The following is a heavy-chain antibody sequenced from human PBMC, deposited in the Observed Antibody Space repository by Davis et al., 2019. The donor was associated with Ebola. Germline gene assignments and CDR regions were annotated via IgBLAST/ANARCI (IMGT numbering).Heavy chain of an antibody. Sequence: PSETLSLTCAISGDSVSSGGWNWIRQSPSRGLEWLGRTYYSSKWYNDYAVSVKSRITINPDTSKNQFSLQLNSVTPEDTAVYYCARGWLRVGFDSWGQGTLVIVSS. D-gene: IGHD5-12*01. CDR3: ARGWLRVGFDS. CDR2: TYYSSKWYN. CDR1: GDSVSSGG. V-gene: IGHV6-1*01. J-gene: IGHJ4*02.